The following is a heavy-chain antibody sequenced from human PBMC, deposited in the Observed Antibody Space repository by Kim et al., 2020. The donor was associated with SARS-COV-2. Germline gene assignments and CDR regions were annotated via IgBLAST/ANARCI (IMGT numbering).Heavy chain of an antibody. J-gene: IGHJ3*02. Sequence: GGSLRLSCAASGFTFSSYGMHWVRQAPGKGLEWVAVIWYDGSNKYYADSVKGRFTISRDNSKNTLYLQMNSLRAEDTAVYYCAKDLLGYDSSGYYAKDDAFDIWGQATMVTVSS. V-gene: IGHV3-33*06. CDR2: IWYDGSNK. CDR1: GFTFSSYG. CDR3: AKDLLGYDSSGYYAKDDAFDI. D-gene: IGHD3-22*01.